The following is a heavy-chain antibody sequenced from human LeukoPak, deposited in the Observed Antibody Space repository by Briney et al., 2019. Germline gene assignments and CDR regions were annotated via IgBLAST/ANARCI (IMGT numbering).Heavy chain of an antibody. CDR1: GYSISSGYY. CDR2: IYHSGST. Sequence: SGTLSLTCAVSGYSISSGYYWGWIRQPPGKGLEWIGSIYHSGSTYYNPSLKSRVTISVDTPKNQFSLKLSSVTAADTAVYYCARDDLGAVAAPFDYWGQGTLVTVSS. V-gene: IGHV4-38-2*02. J-gene: IGHJ4*02. CDR3: ARDDLGAVAAPFDY. D-gene: IGHD6-19*01.